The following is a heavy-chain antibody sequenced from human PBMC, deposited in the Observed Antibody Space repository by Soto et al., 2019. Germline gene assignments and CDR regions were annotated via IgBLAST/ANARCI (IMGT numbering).Heavy chain of an antibody. CDR1: GFTFSSYA. J-gene: IGHJ4*02. CDR3: AKGTYYYGSAPYYFDY. V-gene: IGHV3-23*01. D-gene: IGHD3-10*01. Sequence: GGSLRLSCAASGFTFSSYAMSWVRQAPGKGLEWVSGISDSGGSTYYADSVKGRFTISRDNAKNTLYLQMNSLRAEDTAVYYCAKGTYYYGSAPYYFDYWGQGTLVTVSS. CDR2: ISDSGGST.